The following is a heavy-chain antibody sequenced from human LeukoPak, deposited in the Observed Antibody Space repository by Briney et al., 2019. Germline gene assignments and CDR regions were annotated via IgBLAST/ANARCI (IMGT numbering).Heavy chain of an antibody. J-gene: IGHJ4*02. D-gene: IGHD3-22*01. V-gene: IGHV1-2*02. CDR2: INPNSGGT. CDR1: GYTFTTYG. CDR3: ARDERYDSSGYPFDY. Sequence: ASVKVSCKASGYTFTTYGINWLRQAPGQGLEWMGWINPNSGGTNYAQKFQGRVTMTGDTSISTAYMELSRLRSDDTAVYYCARDERYDSSGYPFDYWGQGTLVTVSS.